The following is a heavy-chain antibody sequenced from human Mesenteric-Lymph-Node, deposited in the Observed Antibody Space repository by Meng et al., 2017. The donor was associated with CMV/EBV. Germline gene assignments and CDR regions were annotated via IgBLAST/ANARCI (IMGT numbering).Heavy chain of an antibody. D-gene: IGHD2-2*01. CDR1: GYIFTGYY. CDR3: ARVYCSTTSCYGGYGMDV. J-gene: IGHJ6*02. CDR2: INPNSGGT. V-gene: IGHV1-2*02. Sequence: ASVKVSCKASGYIFTGYYMHWVRQAPGQGLEWMGWINPNSGGTNHAQQFQGRVTMTTDTSISTAYMELSRLRSDDTAVYYCARVYCSTTSCYGGYGMDVWGQGTTVTVSS.